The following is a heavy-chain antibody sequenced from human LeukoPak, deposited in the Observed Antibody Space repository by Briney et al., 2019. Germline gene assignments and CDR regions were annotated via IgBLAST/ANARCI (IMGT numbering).Heavy chain of an antibody. CDR2: IKPDGNEK. V-gene: IGHV3-7*01. Sequence: GGSLRLSCAASGFTFSSSLMTWVRQAPGKGLEWVANIKPDGNEKFYVDSVKGRFTIARDNSKNTLYLQMNSLRAEDTAVYYCARDRSNRGGYDTPAYYWGQGTLVTVSS. J-gene: IGHJ4*02. CDR3: ARDRSNRGGYDTPAYY. D-gene: IGHD5-12*01. CDR1: GFTFSSSL.